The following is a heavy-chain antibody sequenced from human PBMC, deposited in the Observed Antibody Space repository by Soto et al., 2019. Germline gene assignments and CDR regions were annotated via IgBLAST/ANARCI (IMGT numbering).Heavy chain of an antibody. CDR1: GGSISSYY. CDR2: IYYSGST. D-gene: IGHD3-3*01. CDR3: AGLGFLEWRTLEGYMDV. V-gene: IGHV4-59*08. J-gene: IGHJ6*03. Sequence: SETLSLTCTVSGGSISSYYWSWIRQPPGKGLEWIGYIYYSGSTNYNPSLKSRVTISVDTSKNQFSLKLSSVTAADTAVYYCAGLGFLEWRTLEGYMDVWGKGTTVTVSS.